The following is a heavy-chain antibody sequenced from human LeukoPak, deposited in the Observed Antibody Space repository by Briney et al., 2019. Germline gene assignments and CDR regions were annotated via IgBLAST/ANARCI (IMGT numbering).Heavy chain of an antibody. J-gene: IGHJ6*02. D-gene: IGHD2-21*01. CDR1: GGSISSGGYS. V-gene: IGHV4-30-2*01. CDR3: ARESHYSLMDV. Sequence: PSETLSLTCTVSGGSISSGGYSWSWIRQPPGKGLEWVGYIHHSGSTYYNPSLKSRVTISVDWSKNQFSLRLSSVTAADTAVYYCARESHYSLMDVWGQGTTVTVSS. CDR2: IHHSGST.